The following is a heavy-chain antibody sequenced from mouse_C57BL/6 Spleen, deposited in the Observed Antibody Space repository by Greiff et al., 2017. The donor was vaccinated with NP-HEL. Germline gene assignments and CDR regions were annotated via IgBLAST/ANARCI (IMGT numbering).Heavy chain of an antibody. J-gene: IGHJ2*01. Sequence: QVQLQQPGAELVRPGSSVKLSCKASGYTFTSYWMDWVKQRPGQGLEWIGNIYPSDSETHYNQKFKDKATLTVDKSSSTAYMQLSSLTSEDSAVYYCARMRHTAQATGYFDYWGQGTTLTVSS. CDR3: ARMRHTAQATGYFDY. D-gene: IGHD3-2*02. CDR2: IYPSDSET. CDR1: GYTFTSYW. V-gene: IGHV1-61*01.